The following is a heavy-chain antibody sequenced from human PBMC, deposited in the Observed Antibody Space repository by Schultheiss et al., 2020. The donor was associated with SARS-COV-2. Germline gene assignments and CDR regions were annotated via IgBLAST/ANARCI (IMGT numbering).Heavy chain of an antibody. Sequence: GGSLRLSCAASGFIFSSYDMHWVRQATGKGLEWVSAIGTAGDPYYPGSVKGRFTISRDKSKNTLYLQMSSLRAEDTAVYYCAKDFSSSYRYYYYGMDVWGQGTTVTVSS. J-gene: IGHJ6*02. CDR2: IGTAGDP. D-gene: IGHD6-6*01. CDR1: GFIFSSYD. CDR3: AKDFSSSYRYYYYGMDV. V-gene: IGHV3-13*05.